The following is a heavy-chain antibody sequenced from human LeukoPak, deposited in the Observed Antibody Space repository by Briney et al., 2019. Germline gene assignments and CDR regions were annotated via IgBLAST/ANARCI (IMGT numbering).Heavy chain of an antibody. Sequence: PGGSLRLSCAASGFSFSDYGMHWVRQAPGKGLEWVSSISSSSSYIYYADSVKGRFTISRDNAKNSLYLQMNSLRAEDTAVYYCARDLGVENCSSTSCRLRGQGTLVTVSS. CDR2: ISSSSSYI. J-gene: IGHJ4*02. CDR1: GFSFSDYG. D-gene: IGHD2-2*01. CDR3: ARDLGVENCSSTSCRL. V-gene: IGHV3-21*01.